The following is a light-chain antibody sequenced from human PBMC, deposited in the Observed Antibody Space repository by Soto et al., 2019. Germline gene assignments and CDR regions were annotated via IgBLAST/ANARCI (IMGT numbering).Light chain of an antibody. V-gene: IGKV3D-15*01. CDR1: QSVNSN. CDR2: GAS. CDR3: QQYNNWIT. J-gene: IGKJ5*01. Sequence: EIVMTQSPATLSVSPGERATLSARASQSVNSNLAGYQQKPGQAPRLLIYGASTRATGIPARFSGSGSGTEFTLTISSLQSEDFAVYYCQQYNNWITFGQGTRLEIK.